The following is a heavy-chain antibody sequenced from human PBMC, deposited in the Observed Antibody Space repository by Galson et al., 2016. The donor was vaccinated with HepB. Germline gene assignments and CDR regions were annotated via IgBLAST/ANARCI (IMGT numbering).Heavy chain of an antibody. CDR3: AKIGVIGYWYYDL. V-gene: IGHV3-23*01. CDR1: TFTFSSHG. Sequence: SLRLSCAASTFTFSSHGMSWVRQALGKGLEWVSSISASGSLIYYADSVKGRFTISRDNSKNTLHLQLNSLRAEDTAVYYCAKIGVIGYWYYDLWGRGTLVSVSS. CDR2: ISASGSLI. J-gene: IGHJ2*01. D-gene: IGHD2-21*01.